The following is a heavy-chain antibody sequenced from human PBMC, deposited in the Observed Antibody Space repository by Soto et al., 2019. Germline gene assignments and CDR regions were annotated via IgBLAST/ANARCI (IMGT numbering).Heavy chain of an antibody. D-gene: IGHD1-20*01. V-gene: IGHV1-46*01. CDR3: AKADHNWKAAAVDY. J-gene: IGHJ4*02. Sequence: GASVKVSCKASGYTFTSYYMHWVRQAPGQGLEWMGIINPSGGSTSYAQKVQGRVTMSRDNSTSTVYMELSSLRSEDTAVYYCAKADHNWKAAAVDYWGQGTLVTVSS. CDR1: GYTFTSYY. CDR2: INPSGGST.